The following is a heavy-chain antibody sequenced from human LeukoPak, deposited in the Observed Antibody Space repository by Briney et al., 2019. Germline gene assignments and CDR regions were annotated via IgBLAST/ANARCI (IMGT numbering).Heavy chain of an antibody. CDR2: ISSSGSTI. CDR1: GFTFSSYE. Sequence: GGSLRLSCAASGFTFSSYEMNWVRQAPGKGLEWVSYISSSGSTIYYADSVKGRFTISRDNSKNTLYLQMNSLRAEDTAVYYCATHPYCSSTSCYVQFDYWGQGTLVTVSS. V-gene: IGHV3-48*03. J-gene: IGHJ4*02. CDR3: ATHPYCSSTSCYVQFDY. D-gene: IGHD2-2*01.